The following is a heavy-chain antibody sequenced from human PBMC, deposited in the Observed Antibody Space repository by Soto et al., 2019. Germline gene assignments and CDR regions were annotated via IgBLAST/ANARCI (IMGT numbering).Heavy chain of an antibody. Sequence: ASVKVSCKASGYTFTGYYMHWVRQATGQGLEWKGWMNPNSSNTGYAQKFQGRVTMTRNTSISTAYMELSSLRSEDTAVYYCARNRRSKGRFLEGNWFDPWGQGTLVTVSS. V-gene: IGHV1-8*02. D-gene: IGHD3-3*01. CDR2: MNPNSSNT. J-gene: IGHJ5*02. CDR1: GYTFTGYY. CDR3: ARNRRSKGRFLEGNWFDP.